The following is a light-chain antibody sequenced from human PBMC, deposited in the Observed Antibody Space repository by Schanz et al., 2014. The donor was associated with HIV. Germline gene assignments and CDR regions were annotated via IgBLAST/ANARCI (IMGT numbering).Light chain of an antibody. Sequence: EGVLTQSPGSLSFSPGERATLSCRASQSISSTYLAWYQQRPGQAPRLLIHGASRRATGIPDRFSGSGSGTDFTLTISRLEPEDFALYYCQQYKIWPITFGRGTRLEIK. V-gene: IGKV3-20*01. CDR2: GAS. CDR3: QQYKIWPIT. J-gene: IGKJ5*01. CDR1: QSISSTY.